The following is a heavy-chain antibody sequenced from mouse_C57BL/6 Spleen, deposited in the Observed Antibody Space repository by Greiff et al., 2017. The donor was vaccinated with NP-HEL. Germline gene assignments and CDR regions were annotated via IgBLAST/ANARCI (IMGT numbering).Heavy chain of an antibody. Sequence: DVQLVESGGGLVKPGGSLKLSCAASGFTFSSYAMSWVRQTPEKRLEWVATISDGGSYTYYPDNVKGRFTISRDNAKNNLYLQMSHLKSEDTAMYYCARGPRELGNYDYDGFAYWGQGTLVTVSA. CDR1: GFTFSSYA. D-gene: IGHD2-4*01. J-gene: IGHJ3*01. CDR2: ISDGGSYT. V-gene: IGHV5-4*01. CDR3: ARGPRELGNYDYDGFAY.